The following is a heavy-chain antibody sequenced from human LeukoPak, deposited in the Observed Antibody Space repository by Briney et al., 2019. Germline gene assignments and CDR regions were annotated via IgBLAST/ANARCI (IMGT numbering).Heavy chain of an antibody. CDR1: GFTFSDYW. Sequence: GGSLRLSCAASGFTFSDYWMSWVRQAPGNGLEWVASIKFDESEKHYMDSVKGRFTISRDSAKSSLYLQMNSLRAEDTAVYFCARVTTNGYFEYWGQGSLVTVSP. CDR2: IKFDESEK. J-gene: IGHJ4*02. D-gene: IGHD1-1*01. V-gene: IGHV3-7*04. CDR3: ARVTTNGYFEY.